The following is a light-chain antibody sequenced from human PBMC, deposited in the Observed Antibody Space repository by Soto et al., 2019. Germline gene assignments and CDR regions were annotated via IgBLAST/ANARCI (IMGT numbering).Light chain of an antibody. CDR1: QVINNY. V-gene: IGKV1-27*01. Sequence: DIQMTQSPSSLSASVGDRVTISCRASQVINNYLAWYQQRPGKGPKLLIYGASTLQSGVPSRFSGSGAGTDFTLTIRSLQPEDFATYYCQKYNSAPPVTFGPGTTVHV. CDR2: GAS. J-gene: IGKJ3*01. CDR3: QKYNSAPPVT.